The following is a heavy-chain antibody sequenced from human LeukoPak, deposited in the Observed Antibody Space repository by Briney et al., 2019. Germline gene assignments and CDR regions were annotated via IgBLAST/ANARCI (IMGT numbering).Heavy chain of an antibody. D-gene: IGHD3-22*01. CDR1: GFPFSNYA. CDR3: AKGLGTSGYHDY. V-gene: IGHV3-23*01. J-gene: IGHJ4*02. CDR2: ISDSGDRT. Sequence: GGSLRLSCAASGFPFSNYAMTWVRQAPGKGLERVSGISDSGDRTYYADSVKDRFTISRDSSRNMLYLQMNSLRVEDTALYYCAKGLGTSGYHDYWGQGTLVTVSS.